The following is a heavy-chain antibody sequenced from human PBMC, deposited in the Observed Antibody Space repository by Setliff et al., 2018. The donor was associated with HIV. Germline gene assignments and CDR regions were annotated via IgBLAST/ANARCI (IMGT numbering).Heavy chain of an antibody. J-gene: IGHJ4*02. V-gene: IGHV3-7*03. CDR1: GFSFGSNW. D-gene: IGHD4-17*01. Sequence: GGSLRLSCAASGFSFGSNWMSWVRQAPGKGLEWVANIKQDGSDKYYVDSVKGRFIISRDNAKNSVYLQMNSLRAEDTAVYYCARIPYSDSFLDSWGQGTLVTVSS. CDR3: ARIPYSDSFLDS. CDR2: IKQDGSDK.